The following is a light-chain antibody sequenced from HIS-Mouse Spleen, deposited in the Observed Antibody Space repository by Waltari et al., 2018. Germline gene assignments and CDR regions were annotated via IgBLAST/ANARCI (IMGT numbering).Light chain of an antibody. J-gene: IGLJ2*01. CDR1: SSDVGSYNL. CDR2: EGS. Sequence: QSALTQPASVSGSPGQSIPISCHGTSSDVGSYNLFSWYQQHPGKAPKLMSYEGSKRPSGVSNRFSGSKSGNTASLTISGLQAEDEADYYCCSYAGSSTVVFGGGTKLTVL. V-gene: IGLV2-23*01. CDR3: CSYAGSSTVV.